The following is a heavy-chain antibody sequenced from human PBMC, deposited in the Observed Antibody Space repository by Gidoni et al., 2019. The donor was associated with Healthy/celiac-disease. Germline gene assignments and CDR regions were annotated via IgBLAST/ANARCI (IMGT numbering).Heavy chain of an antibody. Sequence: QVQLVQSGAEVKKPGASVKVSCKASGYTFTTCYMHWVRQAPGQGLGWMGIIIPSGGSKSYAQKFQGRVTMTRDTSTSTVYMELSSLRSEDTAVYYCARSARSGSYPDAFDIWGQGTMVTVSS. CDR2: IIPSGGSK. V-gene: IGHV1-46*01. CDR3: ARSARSGSYPDAFDI. CDR1: GYTFTTCY. D-gene: IGHD3-10*01. J-gene: IGHJ3*02.